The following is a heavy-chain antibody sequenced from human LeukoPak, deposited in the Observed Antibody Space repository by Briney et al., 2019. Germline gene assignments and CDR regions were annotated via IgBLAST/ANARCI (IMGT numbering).Heavy chain of an antibody. CDR1: GFSFSSYG. D-gene: IGHD1-26*01. CDR2: IRYDGSNK. Sequence: GGSLRLSCAASGFSFSSYGMHWVRQAPGKGLEWVACIRYDGSNKYYADSVKGRFTISRHNSKNTLYLQMNSHRAEDTAVYYCAKDGGSYYFDYWGQGTLVTVSS. CDR3: AKDGGSYYFDY. V-gene: IGHV3-30*02. J-gene: IGHJ4*02.